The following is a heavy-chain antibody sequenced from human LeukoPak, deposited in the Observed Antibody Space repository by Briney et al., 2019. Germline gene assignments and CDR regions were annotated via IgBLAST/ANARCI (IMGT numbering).Heavy chain of an antibody. D-gene: IGHD3/OR15-3a*01. CDR2: TYHSGST. Sequence: PSETLSLTCAVSGGSIGSSYWGSWVRQSPGKGLEWIGETYHSGSTNYNPSLKSRVTISVSNSKNQFTLKLSSVTAADTAVYDCASAWGTGYYFDYWGQGTLVTVSS. CDR3: ASAWGTGYYFDY. J-gene: IGHJ4*02. V-gene: IGHV4-4*02. CDR1: GGSIGSSYW.